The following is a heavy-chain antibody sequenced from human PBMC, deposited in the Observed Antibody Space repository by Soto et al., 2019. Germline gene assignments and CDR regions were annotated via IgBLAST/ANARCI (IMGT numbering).Heavy chain of an antibody. CDR3: AREVPGDYFDN. V-gene: IGHV4-59*11. CDR1: GGSISSHY. D-gene: IGHD3-10*01. Sequence: SETLSLTCTVSGGSISSHYWSWIRQPPGKGLEWIGYIYYSGSTNYNPSLKSRVTISVDTSKNQFSLKLSSVTAADTAVYYCAREVPGDYFDNWGQGTLVTVSS. CDR2: IYYSGST. J-gene: IGHJ4*02.